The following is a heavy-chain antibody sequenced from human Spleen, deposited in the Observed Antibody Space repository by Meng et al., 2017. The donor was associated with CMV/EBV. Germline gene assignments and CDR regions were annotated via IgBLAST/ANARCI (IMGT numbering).Heavy chain of an antibody. J-gene: IGHJ5*02. V-gene: IGHV1-18*01. CDR3: ARVGYQLLHWFDP. CDR1: GYTFTSYG. D-gene: IGHD2-2*01. CDR2: ISTYKGNT. Sequence: ASVKVSCKASGYTFTSYGISWVRQAPGQGLEWMGWISTYKGNTYYAERFQDRLTMTADTSTTTAYMELRSLRSDDTAMYYCARVGYQLLHWFDPWGQGTLVTVSS.